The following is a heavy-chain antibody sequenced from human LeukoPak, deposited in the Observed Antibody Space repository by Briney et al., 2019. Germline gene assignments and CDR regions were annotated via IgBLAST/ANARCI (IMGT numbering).Heavy chain of an antibody. CDR1: GYTFTGYY. CDR2: INPNSGGT. D-gene: IGHD3-10*01. CDR3: ARRCGSGSYAAYDY. Sequence: GASVKVSCKASGYTFTGYYMHWVRQAPGQGLEWMGWINPNSGGTNYAQKFQGRVTMTRDTSISTAYMELSRLRSDDTAVYYCARRCGSGSYAAYDYWGQGTLVTVSS. V-gene: IGHV1-2*02. J-gene: IGHJ4*02.